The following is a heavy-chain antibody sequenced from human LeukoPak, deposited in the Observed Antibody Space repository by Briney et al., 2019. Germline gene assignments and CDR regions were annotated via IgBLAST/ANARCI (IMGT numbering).Heavy chain of an antibody. J-gene: IGHJ4*02. D-gene: IGHD3-10*01. CDR3: ARVSATMVRGVKY. V-gene: IGHV4-39*07. CDR2: IYYSGST. Sequence: KASETLSLTCTVSGGSISSSSYYWGWIRQPPGKGLEWIGSIYYSGSTYYNPSLKSRVTISVDASKNQFSLKLSSVTAADTAVYYCARVSATMVRGVKYWGQGTLVTVSS. CDR1: GGSISSSSYY.